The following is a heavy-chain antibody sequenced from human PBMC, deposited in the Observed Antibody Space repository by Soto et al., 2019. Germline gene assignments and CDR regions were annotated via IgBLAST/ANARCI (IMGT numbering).Heavy chain of an antibody. CDR3: ARSANTYGSPFDY. Sequence: GGALRLSCAGSGVTVGNNYMSWVRQAPGKGLEWVSIIHRGGSTSYADSVKGRFTISRDSSKNILYLQINGLTADDTAVYYCARSANTYGSPFDYWGQGALVTVSS. CDR1: GVTVGNNY. V-gene: IGHV3-66*01. J-gene: IGHJ4*02. CDR2: IHRGGST. D-gene: IGHD3-10*01.